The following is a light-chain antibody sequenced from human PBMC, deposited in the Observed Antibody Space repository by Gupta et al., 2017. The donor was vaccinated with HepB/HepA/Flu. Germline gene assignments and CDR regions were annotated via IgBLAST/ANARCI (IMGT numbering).Light chain of an antibody. J-gene: IGKJ3*01. V-gene: IGKV1-16*01. CDR2: SAS. Sequence: DTKMTRPPSSLLASVGDTVTITCRASQGISDYLDWFQQKPGKAPQSLIYSASTLQSGVPSRFSGSGSGTDFTLTISSLQPEDFATYYCQQNKTSPFTFGHGTTVDIK. CDR1: QGISDY. CDR3: QQNKTSPFT.